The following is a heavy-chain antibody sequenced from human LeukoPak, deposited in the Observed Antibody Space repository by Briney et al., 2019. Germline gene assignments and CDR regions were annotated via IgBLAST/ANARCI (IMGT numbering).Heavy chain of an antibody. CDR2: IYYSGST. Sequence: SETLSLTCTVSGGSISSYYWSWIRRPPGKGLEWIGYIYYSGSTNYNPSLKSRVTISVDTSKNQFSLKLSSVTAADTAVYYCERYSGYFDYWGQGTLVTVSS. CDR1: GGSISSYY. J-gene: IGHJ4*02. D-gene: IGHD1-26*01. CDR3: ERYSGYFDY. V-gene: IGHV4-59*08.